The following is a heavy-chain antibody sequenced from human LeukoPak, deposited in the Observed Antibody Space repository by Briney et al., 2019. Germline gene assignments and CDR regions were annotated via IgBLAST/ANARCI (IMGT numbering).Heavy chain of an antibody. Sequence: GASVKVSCKASGYTFTTYGITWVRHAPGQGLEWMGWISAYNGNTKYAQKFQGRVSMTADTSTSTAYMELRSLRSDDTAVYYCAREGRQASGYDWMGGEFDYWGQGTLVTVSS. J-gene: IGHJ4*02. V-gene: IGHV1-18*01. CDR3: AREGRQASGYDWMGGEFDY. CDR2: ISAYNGNT. CDR1: GYTFTTYG. D-gene: IGHD5-12*01.